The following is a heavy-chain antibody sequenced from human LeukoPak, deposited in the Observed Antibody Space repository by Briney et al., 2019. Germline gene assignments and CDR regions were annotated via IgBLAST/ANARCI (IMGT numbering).Heavy chain of an antibody. CDR2: INWNGGST. D-gene: IGHD5-18*01. CDR1: GFTFDDYG. Sequence: PGGSLRFSCAASGFTFDDYGMSWVRQAPGKGLEWVSGINWNGGSTGYADSVKGRFTISRDNAKNSLYLQMNSLRAEDTALYYCARGGKAMVTLSYYYYYMDVWGKGTTVTVSS. J-gene: IGHJ6*03. V-gene: IGHV3-20*04. CDR3: ARGGKAMVTLSYYYYYMDV.